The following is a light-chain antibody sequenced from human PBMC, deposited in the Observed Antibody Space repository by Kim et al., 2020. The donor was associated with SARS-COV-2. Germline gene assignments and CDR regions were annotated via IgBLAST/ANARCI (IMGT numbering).Light chain of an antibody. J-gene: IGLJ2*01. CDR1: SSNIGAGYD. Sequence: QLVLTQPPSVSGAPGQRVTISCTGSSSNIGAGYDVHWYQHLPGTAPKLVIYGNSNRPSGVPDRFSGSKSGTSASLAITGLQAEDEADYYCQSYDSSLSAVVFGGGTQLTVL. CDR3: QSYDSSLSAVV. V-gene: IGLV1-40*01. CDR2: GNS.